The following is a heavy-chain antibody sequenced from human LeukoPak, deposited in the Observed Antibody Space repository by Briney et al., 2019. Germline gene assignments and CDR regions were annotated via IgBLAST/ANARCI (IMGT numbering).Heavy chain of an antibody. D-gene: IGHD6-19*01. CDR2: IYSGGST. Sequence: GGSLRLSCAASGFTVTNDYMNWVRQAPGKGLEWVSIIYSGGSTYYADSVKGRFTISRDSSNNTLFLQMTNLRAEDSGLYYCATDVRSSPLGFWGHGTLVTVSS. V-gene: IGHV3-66*01. J-gene: IGHJ4*01. CDR3: ATDVRSSPLGF. CDR1: GFTVTNDY.